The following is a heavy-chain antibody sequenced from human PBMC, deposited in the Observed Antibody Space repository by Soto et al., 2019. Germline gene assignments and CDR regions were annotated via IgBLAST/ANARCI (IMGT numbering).Heavy chain of an antibody. Sequence: LRLSCAAAGFTFSKYGMHWVRQAPGKGLEWVALISHGGSNKYYADSVKGRFTISRDNSKNTLYLQVNSLRAEDTAVYYCAKDREEMARSWPGYWGQGTLVTVSS. J-gene: IGHJ4*02. CDR3: AKDREEMARSWPGY. D-gene: IGHD5-12*01. CDR2: ISHGGSNK. CDR1: GFTFSKYG. V-gene: IGHV3-30*18.